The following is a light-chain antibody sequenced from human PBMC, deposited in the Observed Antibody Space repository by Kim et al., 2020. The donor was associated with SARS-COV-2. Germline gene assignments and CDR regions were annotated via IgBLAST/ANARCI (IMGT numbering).Light chain of an antibody. CDR3: CSYAGSYPWV. CDR1: SSDVGGYNY. J-gene: IGLJ3*02. V-gene: IGLV2-11*01. Sequence: GQAVTISRTGTSSDVGGYNYVSWYQQHPGKAPKLMIYDVSKRPSGVPDRFSGSKSGNTASLTISGLQAEDEADYYCCSYAGSYPWVFGGGTQLTVL. CDR2: DVS.